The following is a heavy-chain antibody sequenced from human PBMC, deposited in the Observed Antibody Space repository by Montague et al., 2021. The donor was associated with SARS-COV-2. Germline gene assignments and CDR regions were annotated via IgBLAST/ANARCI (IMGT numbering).Heavy chain of an antibody. CDR2: ISSSSSCI. Sequence: SLRLSCAASGFTFSSYAMNWVRQAPGKGLEWVSSISSSSSCIYYADSVKGRFTISRDNAKNSLYLQMNSLRAEDTAVYYCARDTTIVRGVIYCDYWGQGTLVTVSS. V-gene: IGHV3-21*01. D-gene: IGHD3-10*01. CDR1: GFTFSSYA. J-gene: IGHJ4*02. CDR3: ARDTTIVRGVIYCDY.